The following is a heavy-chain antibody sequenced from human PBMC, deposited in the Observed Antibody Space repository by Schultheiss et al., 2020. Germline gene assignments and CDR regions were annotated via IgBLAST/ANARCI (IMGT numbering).Heavy chain of an antibody. CDR1: GGSFSTYY. CDR2: IYYSGST. V-gene: IGHV4-59*01. CDR3: ATGEGVPAAIRSGYYYMDV. J-gene: IGHJ6*03. Sequence: SATLSLACAVYGGSFSTYYWSWIRQPPGKGLEWIGYIYYSGSTNYNPSLKSRVTISVDTSKNQFSLKLSSVTAADTAVYYCATGEGVPAAIRSGYYYMDVWGKGTTVTGYS. D-gene: IGHD2-2*01.